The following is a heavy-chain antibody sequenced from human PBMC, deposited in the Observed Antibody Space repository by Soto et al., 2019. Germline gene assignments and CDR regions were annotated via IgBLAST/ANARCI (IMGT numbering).Heavy chain of an antibody. V-gene: IGHV1-69*12. CDR2: IIPIFGAA. J-gene: IGHJ6*02. Sequence: QVQLVQSGAEVKKPGSSVKVSCKASGGTFSSYAITWVRQAPGQGLEWMGGIIPIFGAANYAQKFQGRVTITADESTSTAYMELSSLRSEDTAVYYCATEGDGSGSYYYGMAVWGQGTTVTVSS. D-gene: IGHD3-22*01. CDR1: GGTFSSYA. CDR3: ATEGDGSGSYYYGMAV.